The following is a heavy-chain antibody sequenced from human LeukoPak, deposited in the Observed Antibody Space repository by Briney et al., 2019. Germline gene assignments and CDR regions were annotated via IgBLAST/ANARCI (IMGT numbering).Heavy chain of an antibody. D-gene: IGHD3-22*01. CDR3: AKPSSGYREYFQH. J-gene: IGHJ1*01. CDR1: GFTFSSYS. CDR2: ISGSGGST. V-gene: IGHV3-23*01. Sequence: PGGSLRLSCAASGFTFSSYSMNWVRQAPGKGLEWVSAISGSGGSTYYADSVKGRFTISRDNSKNTLYLQMNSLRAEDTAVYYCAKPSSGYREYFQHWGQGTLVTVSS.